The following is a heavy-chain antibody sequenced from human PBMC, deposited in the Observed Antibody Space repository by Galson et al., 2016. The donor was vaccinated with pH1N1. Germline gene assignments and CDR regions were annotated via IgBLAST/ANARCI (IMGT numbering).Heavy chain of an antibody. CDR1: GGTFISHV. V-gene: IGHV1-69*10. CDR3: ATVSGYCSGGRCYYAVDI. Sequence: SVKVSCKASGGTFISHVISWVRQAPGQGLEWMGGIIPIMDMANYAQKFQGRVTITVDKSTRTAYMDLSSLRSEDTAVYFCATVSGYCSGGRCYYAVDIWGEGTMVTVSS. CDR2: IIPIMDMA. J-gene: IGHJ3*02. D-gene: IGHD2-15*01.